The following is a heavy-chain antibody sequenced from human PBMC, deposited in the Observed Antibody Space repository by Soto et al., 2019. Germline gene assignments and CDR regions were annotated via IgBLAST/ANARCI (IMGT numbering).Heavy chain of an antibody. Sequence: VQLLESGGGLVQPGGSLRLSCEGSGFTFMSYAMNWVRQAPGKGLEWVSAVSGGGETTFYADSVKGRFTISRDNSKNTVTLQINSLGVDDTAVYYCARQVPESTSCPMYWYVDLWGRGTLVTVSS. CDR2: VSGGGETT. CDR3: ARQVPESTSCPMYWYVDL. D-gene: IGHD2-2*01. V-gene: IGHV3-23*01. J-gene: IGHJ2*01. CDR1: GFTFMSYA.